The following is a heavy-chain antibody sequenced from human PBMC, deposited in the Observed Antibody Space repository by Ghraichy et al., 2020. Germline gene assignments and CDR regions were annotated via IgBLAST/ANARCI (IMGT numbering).Heavy chain of an antibody. CDR1: GFTFSTYS. Sequence: GGSLRLSCAATGFTFSTYSMAWVRQAPGKGLQWVSSINNNSTYIYYSDSVKGRFTISRDNAENSLYLQMNSLRAEDTAVYYCARGEGTLPYFHYWGQGTLVTVSS. CDR2: INNNSTYI. CDR3: ARGEGTLPYFHY. J-gene: IGHJ4*02. V-gene: IGHV3-21*01. D-gene: IGHD1-26*01.